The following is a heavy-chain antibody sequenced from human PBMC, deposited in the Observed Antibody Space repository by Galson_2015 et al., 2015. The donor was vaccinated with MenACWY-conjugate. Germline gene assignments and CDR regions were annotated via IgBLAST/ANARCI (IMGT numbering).Heavy chain of an antibody. D-gene: IGHD1-26*01. CDR1: GYSFTKYW. Sequence: SGAEVKKPGESLKISCQGSGYSFTKYWIAWGRQMPGKGLERVGLIDPVSSDIRYTASFPGPGTISRDPSISTPYLQWSGVKASDAAMYYCARHPPGGRGMDVWGRGTTVTVSS. CDR2: IDPVSSDI. V-gene: IGHV5-51*01. J-gene: IGHJ6*02. CDR3: ARHPPGGRGMDV.